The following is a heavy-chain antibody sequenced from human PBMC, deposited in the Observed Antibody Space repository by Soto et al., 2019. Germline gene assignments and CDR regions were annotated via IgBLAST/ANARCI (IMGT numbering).Heavy chain of an antibody. J-gene: IGHJ4*02. CDR3: ARDKGDLEGDFDY. CDR1: GFTFSSYS. V-gene: IGHV3-21*01. Sequence: PGGSLRLSCAASGFTFSSYSMNWVRQAPGKGLEWVSSVSKTGSYIYYADSVKGRFTSSRDNAKNSLYLQMNSLRAEDTAVYYCARDKGDLEGDFDYWGRGTLVTVSS. D-gene: IGHD1-1*01. CDR2: VSKTGSYI.